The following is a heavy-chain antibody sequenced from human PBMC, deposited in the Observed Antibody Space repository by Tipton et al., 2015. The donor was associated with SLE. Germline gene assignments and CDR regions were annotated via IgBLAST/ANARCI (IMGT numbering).Heavy chain of an antibody. J-gene: IGHJ3*02. Sequence: GLVKPSETLSLTCTVSGYSISSGYYWGWIRQPPGKGLEWIGEINHSGSTNYNPSLKSRVTISVDTSKNQFSLKLSSVTAADTAVYYCASRRRYCSGGSCSPDTFDIWGQGTMVTVSS. D-gene: IGHD2-15*01. CDR2: INHSGST. CDR3: ASRRRYCSGGSCSPDTFDI. CDR1: GYSISSGYY. V-gene: IGHV4-38-2*02.